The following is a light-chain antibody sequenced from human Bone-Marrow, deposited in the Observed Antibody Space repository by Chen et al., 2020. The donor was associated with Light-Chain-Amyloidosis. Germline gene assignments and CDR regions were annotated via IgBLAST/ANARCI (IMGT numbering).Light chain of an antibody. J-gene: IGLJ2*01. Sequence: QSALTQPPSASGSPGQSVTISCTGTSSDVGGYNYVSWYQQHPGKAPKLMIYEVSQRPSGVPDRFSGSKSGSSSSLTVSGLQAEDEADCYCSLYAGSNNVVFGGGTKLTVL. CDR1: SSDVGGYNY. V-gene: IGLV2-8*01. CDR2: EVS. CDR3: SLYAGSNNVV.